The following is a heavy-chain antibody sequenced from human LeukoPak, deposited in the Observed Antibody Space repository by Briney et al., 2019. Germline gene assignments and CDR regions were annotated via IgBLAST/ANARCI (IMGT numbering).Heavy chain of an antibody. Sequence: GASVKVSCKASGYSFTSQAINWVRQAPGQGLQWMGWVNTTTGNPTYAQGFTGRFVFSFDTSVSTACLQIGSLKAEDTAVYYCVGAETSVGYFDYWGQGTLVTVSS. CDR3: VGAETSVGYFDY. D-gene: IGHD4-23*01. V-gene: IGHV7-4-1*01. CDR2: VNTTTGNP. CDR1: GYSFTSQA. J-gene: IGHJ4*02.